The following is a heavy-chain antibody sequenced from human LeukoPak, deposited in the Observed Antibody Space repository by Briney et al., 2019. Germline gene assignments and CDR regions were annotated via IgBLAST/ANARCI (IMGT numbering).Heavy chain of an antibody. CDR3: ARGAAYDGSMPTPYAF. J-gene: IGHJ3*01. CDR2: IKQDGSEK. Sequence: QSGGSLRLSCAASGFTFSSYWMSWVRQAPGKGLEWVANIKQDGSEKYYVDSVKGRFSISRDNAKNSLYLQMNSLRAEDTAVYYCARGAAYDGSMPTPYAFWGQGTMVTVSS. V-gene: IGHV3-7*01. D-gene: IGHD3-22*01. CDR1: GFTFSSYW.